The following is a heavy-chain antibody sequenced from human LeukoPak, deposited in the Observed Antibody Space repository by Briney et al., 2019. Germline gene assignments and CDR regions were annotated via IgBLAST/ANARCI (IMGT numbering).Heavy chain of an antibody. D-gene: IGHD2-2*01. J-gene: IGHJ3*02. V-gene: IGHV3-23*01. Sequence: GGSLRLSCAASGFTFSSYAMSWVRQAPRKGLEWVSAISGSGGSTYYADSVKGRFTISRDNSKNTLYLQMNSLRAEDTAVYYCAKDTRIVVPAARDAFDIWGQGTMVTVSS. CDR3: AKDTRIVVPAARDAFDI. CDR1: GFTFSSYA. CDR2: ISGSGGST.